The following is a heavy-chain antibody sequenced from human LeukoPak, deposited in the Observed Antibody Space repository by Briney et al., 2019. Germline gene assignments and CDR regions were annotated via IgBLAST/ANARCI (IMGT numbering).Heavy chain of an antibody. J-gene: IGHJ4*02. CDR3: ATGLGVPAAMRVGFYNA. Sequence: GASVKVSCKVSVYTLTELSMHWVRQAPGKGLEWMGGFDPEDGETIYAQKFQGRVTMTEDTSTDTAYMELSSLRSEDTAVYYCATGLGVPAAMRVGFYNAWGQGTLVTVSS. CDR1: VYTLTELS. D-gene: IGHD2-2*01. CDR2: FDPEDGET. V-gene: IGHV1-24*01.